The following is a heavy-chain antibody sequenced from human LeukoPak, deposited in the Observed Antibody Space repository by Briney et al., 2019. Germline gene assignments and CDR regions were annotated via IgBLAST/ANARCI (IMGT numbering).Heavy chain of an antibody. CDR1: GFTFSNYY. J-gene: IGHJ6*02. Sequence: PGRSLRLSCVASGFTFSNYYMHWVRQAPGKGLEWVAIISDDGERKFYADSVRGRITISRDKSKNTLFLQMNSLRAEDTAVYYCARALKLTGTHYAMDVWGQGTTVTVSS. CDR3: ARALKLTGTHYAMDV. D-gene: IGHD1-7*01. CDR2: ISDDGERK. V-gene: IGHV3-30*03.